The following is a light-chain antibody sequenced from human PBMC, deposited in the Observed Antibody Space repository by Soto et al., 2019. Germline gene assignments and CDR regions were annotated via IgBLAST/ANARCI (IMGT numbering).Light chain of an antibody. CDR2: EVS. J-gene: IGLJ1*01. CDR1: SSDVGGYDY. V-gene: IGLV2-14*01. Sequence: QSALTQPASVSGSHGQSITISCTGTSSDVGGYDYVSWYQLHPGKAPKLMVFEVSNRPSGVSYRFSGSKSGNTASLTISGLQAEDEADYFCSSYSISTAYLFGTGTKFTVL. CDR3: SSYSISTAYL.